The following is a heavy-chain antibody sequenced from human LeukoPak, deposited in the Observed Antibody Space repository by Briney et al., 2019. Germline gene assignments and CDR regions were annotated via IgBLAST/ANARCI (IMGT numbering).Heavy chain of an antibody. CDR3: AKAGITISGPGDY. V-gene: IGHV3-33*06. D-gene: IGHD3-3*01. CDR2: IWYDGSNK. J-gene: IGHJ4*02. Sequence: PGGSLRLSCAASGFTFSSYGMHWVRQAPGKGLEWVAVIWYDGSNKYYADSVKGRFTISRDNSKNTLYLQMNSLRAEDTAVYYCAKAGITISGPGDYWGQGTLVTVSS. CDR1: GFTFSSYG.